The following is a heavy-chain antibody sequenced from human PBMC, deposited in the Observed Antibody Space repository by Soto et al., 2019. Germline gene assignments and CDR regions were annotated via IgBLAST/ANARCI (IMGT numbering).Heavy chain of an antibody. Sequence: QLRLQESGPGVVKPSETLSLTCTVSGGTVATRSHYWGWVRQPPGKGLEWIGNVYYGGSAYYSPSLRGRVPISVDTSNNRFSLTLTSVTAADTAVYYCATMTGLLVPTLAGPESWGRRTRVIVSS. D-gene: IGHD3-10*01. CDR2: VYYGGSA. J-gene: IGHJ5*02. V-gene: IGHV4-39*01. CDR1: GGTVATRSHY. CDR3: ATMTGLLVPTLAGPES.